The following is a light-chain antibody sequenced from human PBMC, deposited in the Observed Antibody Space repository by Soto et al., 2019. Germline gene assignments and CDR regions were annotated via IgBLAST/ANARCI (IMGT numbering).Light chain of an antibody. CDR2: LNSDGSH. CDR1: SGHSNYA. CDR3: QTWGSGIVV. Sequence: QHVLTQSPSASASLGASVKLTCTLSSGHSNYAIAWHQQQSEKGPRYLMKLNSDGSHSKGDGIPDRFSGSSSGAERYLTISSRQYEDGSDYYCQTWGSGIVVFGGGTKLAVL. J-gene: IGLJ2*01. V-gene: IGLV4-69*01.